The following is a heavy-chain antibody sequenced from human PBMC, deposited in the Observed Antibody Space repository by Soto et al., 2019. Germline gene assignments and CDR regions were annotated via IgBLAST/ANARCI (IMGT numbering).Heavy chain of an antibody. D-gene: IGHD3-16*01. J-gene: IGHJ2*01. CDR2: IIPILGIA. V-gene: IGHV1-69*02. CDR3: ARGGMAEGYWYFDL. Sequence: QVQLVQSGAEVKKPGSSVKVSCKASGGTFSSYTISWVRQAPGQGLEWMGRIIPILGIANYAQKFQGRVTITADKSTSTAYMELSSLRSEDTAVYYCARGGMAEGYWYFDLWGRGTLVTVSS. CDR1: GGTFSSYT.